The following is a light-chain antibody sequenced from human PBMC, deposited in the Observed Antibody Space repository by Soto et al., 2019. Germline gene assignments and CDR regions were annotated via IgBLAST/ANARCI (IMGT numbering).Light chain of an antibody. V-gene: IGLV2-23*01. Sequence: ALTQPASVSGSPGQSITISCTGTSNDVGSYNLVSWYQHHPGKAPKLMIFEGSKRPSGVSNRFSGSKSGNTASLTISGLQAEDEADFYCCSYAGSNYDVFGTGTKLTVL. CDR3: CSYAGSNYDV. J-gene: IGLJ1*01. CDR1: SNDVGSYNL. CDR2: EGS.